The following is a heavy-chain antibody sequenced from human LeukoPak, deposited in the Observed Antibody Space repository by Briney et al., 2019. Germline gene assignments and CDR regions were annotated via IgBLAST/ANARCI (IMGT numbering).Heavy chain of an antibody. CDR2: IKSKTDGGTT. J-gene: IGHJ4*02. Sequence: GGSLRLSCAASGFTFSSYAMSWVRQAPGKGLEWVGRIKSKTDGGTTDYATPVKGRFTISRDDSKNTLYLQMNSLKTEDTAVYYCSTTYYYDSSEGYWGQGTLVTVSS. V-gene: IGHV3-15*01. D-gene: IGHD3-22*01. CDR3: STTYYYDSSEGY. CDR1: GFTFSSYA.